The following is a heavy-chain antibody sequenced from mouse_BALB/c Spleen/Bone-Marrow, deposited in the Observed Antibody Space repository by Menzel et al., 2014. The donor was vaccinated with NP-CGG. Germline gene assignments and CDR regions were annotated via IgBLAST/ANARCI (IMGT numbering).Heavy chain of an antibody. Sequence: DLVKPGASVKLSCKASGYTFTSYWINWIKQRPGQGLEWIGRIAPGSGSTYYDEMFKGKATLTVDTSSSTAYIQLSSLSSEDSAVYFCARSYYGRAMGYWGQGTSGTVSS. CDR2: IAPGSGST. D-gene: IGHD1-1*01. J-gene: IGHJ4*01. CDR3: ARSYYGRAMGY. CDR1: GYTFTSYW. V-gene: IGHV1S41*01.